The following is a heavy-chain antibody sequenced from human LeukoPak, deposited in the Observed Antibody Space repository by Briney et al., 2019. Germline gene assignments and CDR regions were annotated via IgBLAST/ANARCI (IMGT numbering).Heavy chain of an antibody. CDR1: GFTFSDCA. CDR2: INQDESKT. V-gene: IGHV3-7*05. Sequence: PGGSLRLSCAASGFTFSDCAMTWVRQAPGEGLEWVATINQDESKTYYVDSVRGRFTISRDNAKNSLYLQMNSLRAEDTAVYYCAREYSSSARDYWGQGTLVTVSS. J-gene: IGHJ4*02. D-gene: IGHD6-6*01. CDR3: AREYSSSARDY.